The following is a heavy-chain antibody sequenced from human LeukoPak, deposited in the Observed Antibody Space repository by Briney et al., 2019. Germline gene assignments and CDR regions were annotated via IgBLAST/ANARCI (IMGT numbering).Heavy chain of an antibody. CDR3: AKCGGGSSGWPYFDY. Sequence: GSLRLSCAASGFTFSSYAMSWVRQAPEKGLEWVSAISGSGGSTYYADSVKGRFTISRDNSKNTLYLQMNSLRAEDTAVYYCAKCGGGSSGWPYFDYWGQGTLVTVSS. CDR1: GFTFSSYA. D-gene: IGHD6-19*01. V-gene: IGHV3-23*01. CDR2: ISGSGGST. J-gene: IGHJ4*02.